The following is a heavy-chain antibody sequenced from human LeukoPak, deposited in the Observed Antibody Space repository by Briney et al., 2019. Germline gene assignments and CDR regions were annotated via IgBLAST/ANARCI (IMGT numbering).Heavy chain of an antibody. CDR1: GFTVSSNY. Sequence: PGGSLRLSCAASGFTVSSNYMSWVRQAPGKGLEWVSATSSSDAGKCYADSVRGRFTISRDNSRNTMYLQMNSLRVEDAAVYYCAKSGLNRFDYWGQGTLVTVSS. V-gene: IGHV3-23*01. CDR3: AKSGLNRFDY. D-gene: IGHD2-15*01. CDR2: TSSSDAGK. J-gene: IGHJ4*02.